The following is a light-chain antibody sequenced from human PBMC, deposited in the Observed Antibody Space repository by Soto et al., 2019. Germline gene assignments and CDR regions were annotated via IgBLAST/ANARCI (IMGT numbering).Light chain of an antibody. CDR1: SSNIGNNY. Sequence: QSVLTQPPSVSAAPGQKVTISCSGSSSNIGNNYVSWYQQLPGTAPRLFIYENDKRPSGIPDRFSGSKSGTSATLGITGLQTGDEADYYCGAWDSRLGVVLFGGGTKLTVL. V-gene: IGLV1-51*01. CDR3: GAWDSRLGVVL. CDR2: END. J-gene: IGLJ2*01.